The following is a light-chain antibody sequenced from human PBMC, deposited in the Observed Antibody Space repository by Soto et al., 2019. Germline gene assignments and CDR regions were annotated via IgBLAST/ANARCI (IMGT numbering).Light chain of an antibody. CDR3: QQYGSSPQT. V-gene: IGKV3-20*01. CDR1: QSVSSSY. CDR2: GAS. J-gene: IGKJ2*01. Sequence: EIVLTQSPGTLSLSPGERATLSCRASQSVSSSYLAWYQQKPGQAPRLLIYGASSRATGSPDRFSGSGSGIDFPLTITRLEPEGFAVYYCQQYGSSPQTFGQGTKLEIK.